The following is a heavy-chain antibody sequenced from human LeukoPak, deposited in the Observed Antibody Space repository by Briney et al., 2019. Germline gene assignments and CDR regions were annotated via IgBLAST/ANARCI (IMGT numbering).Heavy chain of an antibody. D-gene: IGHD3-10*01. CDR1: GFTFSSYA. V-gene: IGHV3-23*01. J-gene: IGHJ4*02. CDR3: AKDESHYGSGSPFDY. CDR2: ISGSGGST. Sequence: GGSLRLSCAASGFTFSSYAMSWVRQAPGKGLEWVSAISGSGGSTYYADSVKGRFTISRDNSKNTLYLQMNSLRAEDTAVYYCAKDESHYGSGSPFDYWGQGTLVTVSS.